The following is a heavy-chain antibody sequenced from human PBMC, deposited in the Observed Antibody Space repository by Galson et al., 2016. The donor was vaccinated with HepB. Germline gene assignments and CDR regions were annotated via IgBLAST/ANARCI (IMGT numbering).Heavy chain of an antibody. J-gene: IGHJ4*02. V-gene: IGHV4-30-2*01. CDR3: ARGTRILRAYGDLVSYFDY. D-gene: IGHD4-17*01. CDR1: GDSISSGDYC. Sequence: TLSLTCSVSGDSISSGDYCWTWIRQPPGKDIEWIGHISHTGNTYYSPSLKSRVIMSMDRSRSQFSLHLRSVIAADTAVYYCARGTRILRAYGDLVSYFDYWGRGVLVAVSS. CDR2: ISHTGNT.